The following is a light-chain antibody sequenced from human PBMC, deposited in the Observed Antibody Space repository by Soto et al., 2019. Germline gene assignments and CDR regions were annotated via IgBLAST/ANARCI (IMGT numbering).Light chain of an antibody. J-gene: IGLJ2*01. V-gene: IGLV5-39*01. Sequence: QAVVTQPTSLSASPGASARFTCTLRSGINVDTYRMYWYQQKPGSLPRFLLRYNSDSDKQQGSGVPSRFSGSKDASANAGLLLISGLQSEDEADYYCAIWYSSTVVFGGGTQLTVL. CDR3: AIWYSSTVV. CDR1: SGINVDTYR. CDR2: YNSDSDK.